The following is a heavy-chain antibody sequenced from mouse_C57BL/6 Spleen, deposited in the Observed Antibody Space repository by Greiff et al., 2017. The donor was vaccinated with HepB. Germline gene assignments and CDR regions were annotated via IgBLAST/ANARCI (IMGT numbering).Heavy chain of an antibody. CDR1: GYTFTTYP. Sequence: QVQLQQSGAELVKPGASVKMSCKASGYTFTTYPIEWMKQNHGKSLEWIGNFHPYNDDTKYNEKFKGKATLTVEKSSSTVYLELSRITSDDSAVYYCARAYYGSSRYWYFDVWGTGTTVTVSS. CDR2: FHPYNDDT. CDR3: ARAYYGSSRYWYFDV. D-gene: IGHD1-1*01. J-gene: IGHJ1*03. V-gene: IGHV1-47*01.